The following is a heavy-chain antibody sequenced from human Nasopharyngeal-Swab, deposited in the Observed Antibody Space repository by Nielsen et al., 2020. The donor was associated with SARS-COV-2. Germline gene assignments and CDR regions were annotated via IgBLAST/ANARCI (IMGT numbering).Heavy chain of an antibody. CDR2: ISYDGSNK. CDR1: GFTFSSYG. CDR3: ATERGNRGAVAGSIPYYYYGMDV. Sequence: GESLKISCAASGFTFSSYGMHWVRQAPGKGLEWVAVISYDGSNKYYADSVKGRFTISRDNSKNTLYLQMNSLRAEDTAVYYCATERGNRGAVAGSIPYYYYGMDVWGQGTTVTVSS. D-gene: IGHD6-19*01. V-gene: IGHV3-30*03. J-gene: IGHJ6*02.